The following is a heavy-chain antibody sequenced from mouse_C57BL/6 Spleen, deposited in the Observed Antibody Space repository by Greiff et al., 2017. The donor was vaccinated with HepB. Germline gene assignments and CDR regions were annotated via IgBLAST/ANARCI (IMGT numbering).Heavy chain of an antibody. V-gene: IGHV1-7*01. CDR3: ARCLEVYYDYDLDYFDY. Sequence: QVQLQQSGAELAKPGASVKLSCKASGYTFTSYWMHWVKQRPGQGLEWIGYINPSSGYTKYNQKFKDKATLTADKSSSTAYMQLSSLTYEDSAVYYCARCLEVYYDYDLDYFDYWGQGTTLTVSS. D-gene: IGHD2-4*01. J-gene: IGHJ2*01. CDR2: INPSSGYT. CDR1: GYTFTSYW.